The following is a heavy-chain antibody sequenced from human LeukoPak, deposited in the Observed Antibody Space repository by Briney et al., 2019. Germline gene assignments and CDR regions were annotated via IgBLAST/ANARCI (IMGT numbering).Heavy chain of an antibody. V-gene: IGHV5-51*01. J-gene: IGHJ4*02. CDR3: AIHAHYFDKSGYGS. CDR2: IYPGDSDT. Sequence: GESLKISCKGSGYIFSTYLIGWVRQEPGKGLEWKGIIYPGDSDTRYSPSFQGHVTISADKSISTVYLQWSSLKASDTAMYYCAIHAHYFDKSGYGSWGQGTLVTVSS. D-gene: IGHD3-22*01. CDR1: GYIFSTYL.